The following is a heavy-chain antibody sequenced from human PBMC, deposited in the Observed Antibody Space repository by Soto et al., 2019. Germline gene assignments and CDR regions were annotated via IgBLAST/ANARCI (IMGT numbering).Heavy chain of an antibody. J-gene: IGHJ6*02. D-gene: IGHD6-6*01. V-gene: IGHV3-21*01. Sequence: PGGSLRLSCAASGFTFSSYSMNWVRQAPGKGLEWVSSISSSSSYIYYADSVKGRFTISRDNAKNSLYLQMNSLRAEDTAVYYCAREQQLGPYYYYGMDVWGQGTTVTVSS. CDR2: ISSSSSYI. CDR1: GFTFSSYS. CDR3: AREQQLGPYYYYGMDV.